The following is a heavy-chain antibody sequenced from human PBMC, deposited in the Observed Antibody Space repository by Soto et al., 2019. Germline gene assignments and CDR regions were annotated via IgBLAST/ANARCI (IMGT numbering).Heavy chain of an antibody. CDR3: ARSLRIGYCXGGSCYYDPHYYYGMDV. CDR1: GYSFTIYW. D-gene: IGHD2-15*01. Sequence: GESLKISCKGSGYSFTIYWISWVRQMPGKGLEWMGRIDPSDSYTNYSPSFQGHVTISADKSISTAYLQWSSLKASDTAMYYCARSLRIGYCXGGSCYYDPHYYYGMDVWGPGTTVTVSS. CDR2: IDPSDSYT. V-gene: IGHV5-10-1*01. J-gene: IGHJ6*02.